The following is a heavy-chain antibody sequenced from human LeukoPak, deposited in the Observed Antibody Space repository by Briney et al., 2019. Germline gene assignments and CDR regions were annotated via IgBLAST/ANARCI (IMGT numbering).Heavy chain of an antibody. CDR1: GFTFSDYS. V-gene: IGHV3-21*01. CDR2: ISSSSSYI. Sequence: GGSLRLSCAASGFTFSDYSMNWVRQAPGKGLEWVSSISSSSSYIYYADSVKGRFTISRDNAKNSLYLQMNSLRAEDTAVYYCARDPEGAGSFNDYWGQGTLVTVSS. CDR3: ARDPEGAGSFNDY. J-gene: IGHJ4*02. D-gene: IGHD1-26*01.